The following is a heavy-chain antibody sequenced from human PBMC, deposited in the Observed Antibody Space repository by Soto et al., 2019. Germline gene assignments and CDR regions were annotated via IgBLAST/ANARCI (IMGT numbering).Heavy chain of an antibody. CDR1: GGSISHYH. D-gene: IGHD5-18*01. CDR2: IYHSGST. J-gene: IGHJ4*02. CDR3: ARGGRDTADY. Sequence: SLTCTISGGSISHYHWSWIRQPPGKGLEWIGYIYHSGSTTYKPSLKSRVTISVDTSKNQFSLKLNSVTTADTAVYYCARGGRDTADYWGQGTLVTSPQ. V-gene: IGHV4-59*01.